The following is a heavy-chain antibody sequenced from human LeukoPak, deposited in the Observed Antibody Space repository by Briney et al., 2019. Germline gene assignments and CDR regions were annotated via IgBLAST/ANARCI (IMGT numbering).Heavy chain of an antibody. CDR3: ARPIDSSGYFSPSTINHFDH. CDR1: GYTFTSYG. D-gene: IGHD3-22*01. CDR2: ISAYNGNT. J-gene: IGHJ4*02. V-gene: IGHV1-18*01. Sequence: ASVKVSCKASGYTFTSYGISWVRQAPGQGLERMGWISAYNGNTKYAQKFQDRVTMTTDTSTSTAYMELTSLRSDDTAVYYCARPIDSSGYFSPSTINHFDHWGQGTLVTVSS.